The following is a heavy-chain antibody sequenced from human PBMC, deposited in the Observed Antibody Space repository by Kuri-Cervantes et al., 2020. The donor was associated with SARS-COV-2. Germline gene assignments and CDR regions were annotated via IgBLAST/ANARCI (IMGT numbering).Heavy chain of an antibody. CDR1: GFTFSSYW. CDR3: ARKRNNYDFWSGPIYYFDY. V-gene: IGHV3-7*02. Sequence: GESLKISCAASGFTFSSYWMSWVRQAPGKGLEWVANIKQDGSEKYNVDSVKGRFTISRDNAKNSLYLQMNSLRAEDTAVYYCARKRNNYDFWSGPIYYFDYWGQGTLVTVSS. J-gene: IGHJ4*02. D-gene: IGHD3-3*01. CDR2: IKQDGSEK.